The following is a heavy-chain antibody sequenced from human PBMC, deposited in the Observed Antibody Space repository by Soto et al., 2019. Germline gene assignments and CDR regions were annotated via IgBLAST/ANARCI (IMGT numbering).Heavy chain of an antibody. CDR2: ISGSGGST. V-gene: IGHV3-23*01. J-gene: IGHJ4*02. D-gene: IGHD6-6*01. CDR1: GFTFSSYA. CDR3: AKDRLRDGSSRQGFDY. Sequence: EVQLLESEGGLVQPGGSLRLSCAASGFTFSSYAMAWVRQPPGKGLEWVSFISGSGGSTYNADSVKGRFTISRDNSKNIVFLQMNSLRAADTAVYYCAKDRLRDGSSRQGFDYWGQGTLVTVSS.